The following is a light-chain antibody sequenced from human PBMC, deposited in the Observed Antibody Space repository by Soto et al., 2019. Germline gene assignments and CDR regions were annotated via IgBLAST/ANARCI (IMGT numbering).Light chain of an antibody. Sequence: QSALTQPPSASGTPGQRVTISCSGSSSNIGSSNVNWYQQLPGTAPKLLIYTNNQRPSGVPDRFSGSKSGTSASLAISGLHSPDHADYHCPAWDESLNGRVFGTGTKVTV. V-gene: IGLV1-44*01. CDR3: PAWDESLNGRV. CDR1: SSNIGSSN. J-gene: IGLJ1*01. CDR2: TNN.